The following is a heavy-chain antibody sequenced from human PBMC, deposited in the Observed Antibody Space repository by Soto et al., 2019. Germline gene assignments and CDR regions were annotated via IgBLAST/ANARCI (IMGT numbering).Heavy chain of an antibody. CDR3: AHRSITIFGVVPNWFDP. Sequence: SGPTLVNPTQTLTLTCTFSGFSLSTIGVGVGWIRQPPGKALEWLSLIYWDDDKRYSPSLKGRSTITKDTSKNQVVITMTNMDPVDTAPYYCAHRSITIFGVVPNWFDPWGQGTLVTVSS. V-gene: IGHV2-5*02. CDR2: IYWDDDK. CDR1: GFSLSTIGVG. J-gene: IGHJ5*02. D-gene: IGHD3-3*01.